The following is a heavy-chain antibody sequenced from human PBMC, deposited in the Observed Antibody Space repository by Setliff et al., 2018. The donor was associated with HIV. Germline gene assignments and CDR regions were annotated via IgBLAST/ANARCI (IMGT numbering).Heavy chain of an antibody. J-gene: IGHJ4*02. V-gene: IGHV3-7*01. CDR3: AAVPWGHSSLIIDH. CDR2: INSDGTEK. CDR1: GFSFNNYY. Sequence: PGGSLRLSCIASGFSFNNYYMSWVRQAPGKGLEWVANINSDGTEKHYADSVQGRFTVSRDNAKNTLYLQLNSLRGDDTAVYYCAAVPWGHSSLIIDHWGQGTPVTVSS. D-gene: IGHD3-16*01.